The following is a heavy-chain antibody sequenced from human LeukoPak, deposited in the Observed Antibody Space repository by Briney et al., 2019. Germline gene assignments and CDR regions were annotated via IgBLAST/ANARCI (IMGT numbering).Heavy chain of an antibody. J-gene: IGHJ4*02. D-gene: IGHD3-10*01. CDR3: ARDRGRYYYGSGSYTFDY. CDR2: INHSGST. CDR1: GASFSGYY. V-gene: IGHV4-34*01. Sequence: SETLPLTCAVYGASFSGYYWSWVRQPPGKGLEWLGEINHSGSTNYNPSLKSRVTISVDTAKNQFSLKLSSVTAADTAVYYCARDRGRYYYGSGSYTFDYWGQGTLVTVSS.